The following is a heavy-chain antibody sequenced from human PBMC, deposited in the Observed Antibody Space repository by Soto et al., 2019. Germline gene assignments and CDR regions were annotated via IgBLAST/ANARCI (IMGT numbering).Heavy chain of an antibody. Sequence: SETLSLTCAVYGGSFSGYYWSWIRQPPWKGLEWIGEINHSGSTNYNPSLKSRVTISVDTSRNQFALKLSSVTAADTAVYDCARGGLLTGYSRGWYYVDYCDYCGQGTRGTVCS. CDR3: ARGGLLTGYSRGWYYVDYCDY. CDR1: GGSFSGYY. V-gene: IGHV4-34*01. CDR2: INHSGST. D-gene: IGHD6-19*01. J-gene: IGHJ4*02.